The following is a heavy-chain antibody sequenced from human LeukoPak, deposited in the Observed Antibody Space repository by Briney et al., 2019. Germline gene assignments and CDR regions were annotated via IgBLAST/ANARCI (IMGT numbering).Heavy chain of an antibody. CDR3: AKDRTYSGSYAGAFDI. CDR1: GFTFDGYG. Sequence: PGGSLRLSCAASGFTFDGYGMSWVRQAPGKGLEWVSGISWNSGSIGYADSVKGRFTISRDNAKNSLYLQMNSLRAEDMALYYCAKDRTYSGSYAGAFDIWGQGTMVTVSS. CDR2: ISWNSGSI. D-gene: IGHD1-26*01. V-gene: IGHV3-9*03. J-gene: IGHJ3*02.